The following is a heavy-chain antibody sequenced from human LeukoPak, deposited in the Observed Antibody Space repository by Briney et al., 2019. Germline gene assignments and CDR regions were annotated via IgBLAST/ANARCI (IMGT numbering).Heavy chain of an antibody. D-gene: IGHD4-23*01. J-gene: IGHJ5*02. V-gene: IGHV3-7*04. Sequence: GGSLRLSCAASGFSFSSQWMSWVRQAPGKGLEWVAIVNQGGTGKYYVDSVKGRFTISRDNAENSLYLQMNSLRAEDTAVYYCARADYGGSNWFDPWGQGTLVTVSS. CDR2: VNQGGTGK. CDR3: ARADYGGSNWFDP. CDR1: GFSFSSQW.